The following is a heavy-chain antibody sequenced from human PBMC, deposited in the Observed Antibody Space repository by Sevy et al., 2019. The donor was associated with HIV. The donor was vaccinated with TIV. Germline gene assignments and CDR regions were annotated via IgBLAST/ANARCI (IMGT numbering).Heavy chain of an antibody. CDR3: ARDMAHLPIAVAGNFYYYYGMDV. Sequence: AGSLRLSCAASGFTFSSSAMHWVRQAPAKALEWVALLAHDGTNKYYADSVKGRFTISRDNSKNTLYLQMNSLRAEDTAVYYCARDMAHLPIAVAGNFYYYYGMDVWGQGTTVTVSS. J-gene: IGHJ6*02. CDR2: LAHDGTNK. D-gene: IGHD6-19*01. CDR1: GFTFSSSA. V-gene: IGHV3-30*04.